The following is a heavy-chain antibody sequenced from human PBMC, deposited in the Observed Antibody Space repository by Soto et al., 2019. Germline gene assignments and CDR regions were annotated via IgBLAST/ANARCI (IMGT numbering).Heavy chain of an antibody. Sequence: PGGSLRLSCAASGFTFSNAWMSWVRQAPGKGLEWVGRIKSKTDGGTTDYAAPVKGRFTISRDDSKNTLYLQMNSLKTEDTAVYYCTTDWAGVVTSDAFDIWGQGTMVTVSS. CDR2: IKSKTDGGTT. CDR1: GFTFSNAW. J-gene: IGHJ3*02. V-gene: IGHV3-15*01. D-gene: IGHD3-3*01. CDR3: TTDWAGVVTSDAFDI.